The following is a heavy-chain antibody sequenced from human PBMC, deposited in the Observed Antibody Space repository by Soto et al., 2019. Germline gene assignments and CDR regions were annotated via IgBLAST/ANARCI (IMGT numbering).Heavy chain of an antibody. V-gene: IGHV4-39*01. J-gene: IGHJ4*02. D-gene: IGHD3-22*01. CDR2: IYYSGST. CDR3: MLGSGWKDFDY. Sequence: PSETLSLTCIVSGESISGTIYYWGWIRQPPGKSLEWIGSIYYSGSTYYNPSLKSRVTISVDTSKNQFSLKLSSVTAADTAVYYCMLGSGWKDFDYWGQGTLVTVSS. CDR1: GESISGTIYY.